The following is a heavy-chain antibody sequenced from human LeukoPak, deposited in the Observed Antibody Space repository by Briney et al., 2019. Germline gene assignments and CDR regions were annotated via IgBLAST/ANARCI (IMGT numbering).Heavy chain of an antibody. Sequence: GGSLRLSRTASGFTVSRNSVRWVRQAPGKVLGWVAFIYSGGGTFYADSMKGRFTISRDNSKNTLYLQINSLRAEDTAVYYCARTSGIFGVLIIGYFDLWAVAPWSLSPQ. D-gene: IGHD3-3*01. J-gene: IGHJ2*01. CDR2: IYSGGGT. CDR1: GFTVSRNS. V-gene: IGHV3-53*01. CDR3: ARTSGIFGVLIIGYFDL.